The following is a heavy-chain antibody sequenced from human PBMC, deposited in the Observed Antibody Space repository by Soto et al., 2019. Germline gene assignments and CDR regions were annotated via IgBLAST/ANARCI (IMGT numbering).Heavy chain of an antibody. V-gene: IGHV3-30-3*01. CDR1: GFTFSSYA. J-gene: IGHJ1*01. CDR3: ARVPMVSLLWAQYFQH. CDR2: ISYDGSNK. Sequence: QVQLVESGGGVVQPGRSLRLSCAASGFTFSSYAMHWVRQAPGKGLEWVAVISYDGSNKYYADSVKGRFTISRDNXKXXLYLQMNSLRAEDTAVYYCARVPMVSLLWAQYFQHWGQGTLVTVSS. D-gene: IGHD3-10*01.